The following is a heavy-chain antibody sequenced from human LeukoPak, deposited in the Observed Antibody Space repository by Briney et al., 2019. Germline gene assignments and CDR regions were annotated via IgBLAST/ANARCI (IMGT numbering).Heavy chain of an antibody. CDR3: ARDTYYCSSTSCPYYYYYYIDV. J-gene: IGHJ6*03. V-gene: IGHV4-59*01. CDR2: IYYSGST. Sequence: SETLSLTCTVSGGSISSYYWSWIRQPPGKGLKWIGYIYYSGSTNYNPSLKSRVTISVDTSKNQFSLKLSSVTAADTAVYYCARDTYYCSSTSCPYYYYYYIDVWGKGTTVTLSS. CDR1: GGSISSYY. D-gene: IGHD2-2*01.